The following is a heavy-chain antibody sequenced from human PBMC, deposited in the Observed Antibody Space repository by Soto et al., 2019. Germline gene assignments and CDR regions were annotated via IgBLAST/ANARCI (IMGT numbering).Heavy chain of an antibody. D-gene: IGHD2-21*01. V-gene: IGHV1-3*04. J-gene: IGHJ4*02. CDR3: AQGSQMWTADY. Sequence: ASVKVSCKASGYTFTDYAMHWVRQAPGQRLEWMGWISTGNGNTKYSQKFQGRVTITRDTSATTAYMELSSLRSEDTAVYYCAQGSQMWTADYCGQGSLVTVSP. CDR1: GYTFTDYA. CDR2: ISTGNGNT.